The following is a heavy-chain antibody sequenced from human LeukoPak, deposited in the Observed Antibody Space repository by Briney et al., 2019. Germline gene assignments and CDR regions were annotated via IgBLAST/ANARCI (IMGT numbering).Heavy chain of an antibody. CDR3: ARGEVGEWELPGGYY. D-gene: IGHD1-26*01. Sequence: ASVKVSCKASGGTFSSYAISWVRQAPGQGLEWMGGIIPIFGTANYAQKFQGRVTMTRNTSISTAYMELSSLRSEDTAVYYCARGEVGEWELPGGYYWGQGTLVTVSS. CDR2: IIPIFGTA. J-gene: IGHJ4*02. CDR1: GGTFSSYA. V-gene: IGHV1-69*05.